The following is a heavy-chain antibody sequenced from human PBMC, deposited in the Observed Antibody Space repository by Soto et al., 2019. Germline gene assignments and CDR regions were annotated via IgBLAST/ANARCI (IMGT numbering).Heavy chain of an antibody. D-gene: IGHD4-17*01. V-gene: IGHV3-30*09. CDR2: ILYDGRHI. J-gene: IGHJ6*02. Sequence: QLHLVESGGGVVQPGNSLRLSCTASGFIFSNYAMHWVRQAPGKGLEWVALILYDGRHIYYADSVKGRFAISRDNSKNTLDLVMNSLRREDTAMYYCARDVSDYVLDVWGQGTTVNVSS. CDR1: GFIFSNYA. CDR3: ARDVSDYVLDV.